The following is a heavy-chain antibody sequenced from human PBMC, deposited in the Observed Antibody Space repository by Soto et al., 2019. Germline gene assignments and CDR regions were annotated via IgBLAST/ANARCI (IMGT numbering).Heavy chain of an antibody. CDR2: ISWNSGSI. V-gene: IGHV3-9*01. J-gene: IGHJ3*02. CDR3: AKDLGLHLENDAFDI. CDR1: GFTFDDYA. Sequence: GGSLRLSCAASGFTFDDYAMHWVRQAPGKGLEWVSGISWNSGSIGYADSVKGRFTISRDNAKNSLYLQMNSLRAEDTALYYCAKDLGLHLENDAFDIWGQGTMVTVSS. D-gene: IGHD3-16*01.